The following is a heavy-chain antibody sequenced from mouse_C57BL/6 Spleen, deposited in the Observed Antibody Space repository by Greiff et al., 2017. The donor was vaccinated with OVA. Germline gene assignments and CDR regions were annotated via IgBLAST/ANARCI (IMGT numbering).Heavy chain of an antibody. J-gene: IGHJ2*01. CDR3: ARTLYSGNYYFDY. CDR1: GYAFSSSW. D-gene: IGHD1-1*01. CDR2: IYPGDGDT. V-gene: IGHV1-82*01. Sequence: QVQLKESGPELVKPGASVKISCKASGYAFSSSWMNWVKQRPGKGLEWIGRIYPGDGDTNYNGKFKGKATLTADKSSSTAYMQLSSLTSEDSAVYFCARTLYSGNYYFDYWGQGTTLTVSS.